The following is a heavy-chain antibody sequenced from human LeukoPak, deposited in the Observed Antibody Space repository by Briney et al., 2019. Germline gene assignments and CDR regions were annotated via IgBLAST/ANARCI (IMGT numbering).Heavy chain of an antibody. V-gene: IGHV3-7*01. CDR2: IKQDGSEK. CDR1: EFTFSSYW. J-gene: IGHJ6*02. D-gene: IGHD2-2*01. Sequence: GGSLRLSCAASEFTFSSYWMSWVRQAPGKGLEWVANIKQDGSEKYYVDSVKGRFTISRDNAKNSLYLQMNSLRAEDTAVYYCARSDCSSTSCSPYYYYGMDVWGQGTTVTVSS. CDR3: ARSDCSSTSCSPYYYYGMDV.